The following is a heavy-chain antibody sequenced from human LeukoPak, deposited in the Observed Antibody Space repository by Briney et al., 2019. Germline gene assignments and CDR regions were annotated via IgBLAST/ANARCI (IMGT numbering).Heavy chain of an antibody. CDR2: ISSSSSTI. CDR3: ARGLVGATRSLAY. D-gene: IGHD1-26*01. CDR1: GFTFSSYS. Sequence: PGGSLRLSCAASGFTFSSYSMNWVRQAPGTGLEWVSYISSSSSTIYYADSVKGRFTISRDNAKNSLYLQMNSLRAEDTAVYYCARGLVGATRSLAYWGQGTLVTVSS. J-gene: IGHJ4*02. V-gene: IGHV3-48*01.